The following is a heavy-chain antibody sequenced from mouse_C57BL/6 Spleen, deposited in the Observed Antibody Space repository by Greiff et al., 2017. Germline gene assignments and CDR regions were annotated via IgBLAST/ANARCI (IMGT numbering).Heavy chain of an antibody. D-gene: IGHD2-5*01. V-gene: IGHV14-3*01. J-gene: IGHJ3*01. Sequence: DVKLQESVAELVRPGASVKLSCTASGFNIKNTYMHWVKQRPEQGLEWIGRIDPANGNTKYAPKFQGKATITADTSSNTAYLQLSSLTSEDTAIYYCARALHYSNYGFAYWGQGTLVTVSA. CDR2: IDPANGNT. CDR1: GFNIKNTY. CDR3: ARALHYSNYGFAY.